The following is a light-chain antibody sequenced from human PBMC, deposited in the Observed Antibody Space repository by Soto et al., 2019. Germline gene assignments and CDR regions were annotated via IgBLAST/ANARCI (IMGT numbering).Light chain of an antibody. CDR2: LNSDGSH. CDR3: QTWGTGYVV. Sequence: QPVLTQSPSASASLGASVKLTCTLSSGHRSYTIAWHQQLPEQGPRYLMTLNSDGSHRKGDGIPDRFSGSSSGAERYLIISSLQAEDEADYYCQTWGTGYVVFGGGTKLTVL. CDR1: SGHRSYT. V-gene: IGLV4-69*01. J-gene: IGLJ2*01.